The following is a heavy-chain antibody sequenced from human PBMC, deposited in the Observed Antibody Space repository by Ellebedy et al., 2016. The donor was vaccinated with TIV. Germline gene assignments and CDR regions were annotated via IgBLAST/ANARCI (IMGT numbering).Heavy chain of an antibody. CDR1: GYSFSSYW. CDR3: ARFSGSFGGYDY. Sequence: GESLKISCKGSGYSFSSYWITWVRQMPGKGLEPLWRIDPADSYTNDSPSFQGHVTMSVDTSISTAFLQWTSLNASDTAFYYCARFSGSFGGYDYWGQGTLVSVSS. D-gene: IGHD1-26*01. CDR2: IDPADSYT. V-gene: IGHV5-10-1*01. J-gene: IGHJ4*02.